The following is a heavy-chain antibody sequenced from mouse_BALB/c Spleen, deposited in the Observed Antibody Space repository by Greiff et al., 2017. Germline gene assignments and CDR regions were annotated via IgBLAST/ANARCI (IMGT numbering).Heavy chain of an antibody. V-gene: IGHV5-6-2*01. Sequence: EVQLVESGGGLVKLGGSLKLSCAASGFTFSSYYMSWVRQTPEKRLELVAAINSNGGSTYYPDTVKGRFTISRDNAKNTLYLQMSSLKSEDTALYYCARHGLSFYYAMDYWGQGTSVTVSS. D-gene: IGHD6-5*01. CDR1: GFTFSSYY. J-gene: IGHJ4*01. CDR3: ARHGLSFYYAMDY. CDR2: INSNGGST.